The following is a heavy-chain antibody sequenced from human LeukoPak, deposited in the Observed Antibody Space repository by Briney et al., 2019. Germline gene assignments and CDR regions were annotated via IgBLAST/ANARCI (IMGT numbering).Heavy chain of an antibody. CDR3: ARLDCGGDCYSEYDY. Sequence: ASVKVSCKASGYTFTGYHMHWVRQAPGQGLEWMGIINPSGGSTSYAQKFQGRVTMTRDTSTSTVYMELSSLRSEDTAVYYCARLDCGGDCYSEYDYWGQGTLVTVSS. J-gene: IGHJ4*02. CDR1: GYTFTGYH. CDR2: INPSGGST. D-gene: IGHD2-21*02. V-gene: IGHV1-46*01.